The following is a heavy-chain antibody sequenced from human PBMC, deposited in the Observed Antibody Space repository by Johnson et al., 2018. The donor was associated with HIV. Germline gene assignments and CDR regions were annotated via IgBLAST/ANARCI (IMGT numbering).Heavy chain of an antibody. CDR1: GFTFSTYA. V-gene: IGHV3-30-3*01. D-gene: IGHD2-2*01. Sequence: QVQLVESGGGVVQPGRFLRLSCAASGFTFSTYAMHWVRQAPGKGLEWVAVISYDGSNKYYADSVKGRFTISRDNSKNTLYLQMNSLSPEDTAVYYCARDGSTSCSDCFDAFDIWGQGTMVAVSS. J-gene: IGHJ3*02. CDR3: ARDGSTSCSDCFDAFDI. CDR2: ISYDGSNK.